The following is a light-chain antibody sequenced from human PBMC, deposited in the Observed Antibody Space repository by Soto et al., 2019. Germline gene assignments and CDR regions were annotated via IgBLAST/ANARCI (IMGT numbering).Light chain of an antibody. CDR2: GTS. V-gene: IGKV1-39*01. Sequence: DIQMTQSPSSLSASVGDRVTITCRASQNISTYLNWLQQKPGKAPEVLIYGTSSLQSGVPVRFSGSGSGTEFTLSISSLQPEDVATYYCQQTYSRVLSFGGGTKVDIK. CDR1: QNISTY. J-gene: IGKJ4*01. CDR3: QQTYSRVLS.